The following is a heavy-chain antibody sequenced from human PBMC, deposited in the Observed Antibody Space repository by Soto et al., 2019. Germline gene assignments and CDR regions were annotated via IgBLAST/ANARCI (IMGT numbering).Heavy chain of an antibody. J-gene: IGHJ6*02. CDR2: IVPVFPSV. CDR1: GGAYNNYD. CDR3: AREMPSTAAAYFYYGLYV. D-gene: IGHD2-2*01. V-gene: IGHV1-69*13. Sequence: SVKAYCQASGGAYNNYDIYRVRQAPGQGLEWLGTIVPVFPSVYYAPRFQGRLTITADGSTDTVYMMLTSLKSEDTALYYCAREMPSTAAAYFYYGLYVLGQGAAVTVS.